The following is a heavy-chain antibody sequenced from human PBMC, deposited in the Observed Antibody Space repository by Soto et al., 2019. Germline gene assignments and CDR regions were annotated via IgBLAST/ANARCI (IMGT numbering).Heavy chain of an antibody. J-gene: IGHJ4*02. CDR2: IIPVFGTP. V-gene: IGHV1-69*13. D-gene: IGHD3-10*01. CDR1: GGTFNIYA. Sequence: GASVKVSCKASGGTFNIYAISWVRQAPGQGLEWMGGIIPVFGTPSYAQKFRGRVTITADESTSTAYMELSGLKSEDTAVYYCARVRVIRGVIPSHFGLWGQGTQVTVSS. CDR3: ARVRVIRGVIPSHFGL.